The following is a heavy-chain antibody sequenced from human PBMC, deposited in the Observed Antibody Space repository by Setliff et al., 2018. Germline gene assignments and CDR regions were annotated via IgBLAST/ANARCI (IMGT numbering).Heavy chain of an antibody. CDR3: ARDPTTYYDILTGSSSRRYGMDV. CDR2: INPNGGST. D-gene: IGHD3-9*01. CDR1: GYTFTSHY. V-gene: IGHV1-46*01. J-gene: IGHJ6*02. Sequence: ASVKVSCKASGYTFTSHYIHWVRQAPGQGLEWMGIINPNGGSTSYAQKFQGRVTMTRDTSTSTVYMELSSLRSEDTAVYYCARDPTTYYDILTGSSSRRYGMDVWGQGTTVTVSS.